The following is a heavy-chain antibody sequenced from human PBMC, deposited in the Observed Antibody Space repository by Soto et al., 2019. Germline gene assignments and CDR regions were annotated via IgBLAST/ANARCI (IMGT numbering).Heavy chain of an antibody. CDR3: AGEGYGDYEVY. Sequence: QVQLVQSGAEVKKPGSSVKVSCKASGGTFSSYTISWVRQAPGQGLEWMGRIIPILGIANYAQKFQGRVTITADKSTSTDYMELSSLRSEDTAVYYCAGEGYGDYEVYWGQGTLVTVSS. V-gene: IGHV1-69*02. J-gene: IGHJ4*02. CDR1: GGTFSSYT. CDR2: IIPILGIA. D-gene: IGHD4-17*01.